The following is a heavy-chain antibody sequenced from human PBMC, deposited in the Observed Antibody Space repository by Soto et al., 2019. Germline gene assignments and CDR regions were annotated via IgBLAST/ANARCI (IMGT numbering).Heavy chain of an antibody. CDR2: IWYDGSNK. CDR3: ARDPLYCSGGSCYFTLSYYFDY. D-gene: IGHD2-15*01. CDR1: GFTFSSYG. Sequence: ESGGGVVQPGRSLRLSCAASGFTFSSYGMHWVRQAPGKGLEWVAVIWYDGSNKYYADSVKGRFTISRDNSKNTLYLQMNSLRAEDTAVYYCARDPLYCSGGSCYFTLSYYFDYWGQGTLVTVSS. J-gene: IGHJ4*02. V-gene: IGHV3-33*01.